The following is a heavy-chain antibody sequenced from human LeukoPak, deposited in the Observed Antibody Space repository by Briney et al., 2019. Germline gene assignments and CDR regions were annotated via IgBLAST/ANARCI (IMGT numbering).Heavy chain of an antibody. Sequence: ASVNVSCKATGYTFSSYGISWVRQAPGQGLEWMGWISAYNGNTNYAQKLQGRVTMTTDTSTSTAYMEVGSLRSDDTAVYYCARSVTQCGMDVWGQGTTVTVSS. CDR3: ARSVTQCGMDV. CDR1: GYTFSSYG. D-gene: IGHD4-17*01. J-gene: IGHJ6*02. CDR2: ISAYNGNT. V-gene: IGHV1-18*01.